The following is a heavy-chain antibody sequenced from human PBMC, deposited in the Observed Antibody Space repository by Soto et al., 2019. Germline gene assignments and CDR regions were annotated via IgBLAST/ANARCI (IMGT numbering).Heavy chain of an antibody. J-gene: IGHJ2*01. V-gene: IGHV1-69*12. CDR1: GGTFSSHA. CDR2: IIPIFGTV. CDR3: ARGNHRWLQLWYFDL. D-gene: IGHD5-12*01. Sequence: QVQLVQSGAEVKKPGSSVKVSCKASGGTFSSHAMSWVRQAPGEGLEWMGGIIPIFGTVNYAQKFQGRVTITADESTSTAYKELSSLRSVDTAVYYCARGNHRWLQLWYFDLWGRGTLVTVSS.